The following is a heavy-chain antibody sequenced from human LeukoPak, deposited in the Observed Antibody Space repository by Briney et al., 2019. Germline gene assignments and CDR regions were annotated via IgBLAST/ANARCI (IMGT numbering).Heavy chain of an antibody. CDR1: GFTFSSYA. J-gene: IGHJ4*02. Sequence: GGSPRLSCAASGFTFSSYAMHWVRQAPGKGLEWVAVISYDGSNKYYADSVKGRFTISRDNAKNSLYLQMNSLRAEDTAVYYCARDGVRVATHTGVFDYWGQGTLVTVSS. V-gene: IGHV3-30-3*01. CDR2: ISYDGSNK. D-gene: IGHD5-12*01. CDR3: ARDGVRVATHTGVFDY.